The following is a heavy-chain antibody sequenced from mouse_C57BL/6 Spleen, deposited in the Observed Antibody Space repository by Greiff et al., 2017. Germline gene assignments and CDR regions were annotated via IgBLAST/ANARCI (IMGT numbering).Heavy chain of an antibody. V-gene: IGHV1-52*01. Sequence: VQLQQPGAELVRPGSSVKLSCKASGYTFTSYWMHWVKQRPIQGLEWIGNIDPSDSETHYNQKFKDKATLTVDKSSSTAYMRLSSLTSEDSAVYYCARPYYYGSSWGYFDVWGTGTTVTVSS. J-gene: IGHJ1*03. D-gene: IGHD1-1*01. CDR1: GYTFTSYW. CDR2: IDPSDSET. CDR3: ARPYYYGSSWGYFDV.